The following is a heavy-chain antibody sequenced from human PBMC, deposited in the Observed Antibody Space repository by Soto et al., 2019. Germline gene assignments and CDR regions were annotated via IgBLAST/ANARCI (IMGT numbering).Heavy chain of an antibody. D-gene: IGHD3-22*01. J-gene: IGHJ4*02. CDR1: GFTFSSYA. Sequence: GGSLRLSCAASGFTFSSYAMNCVRQAPGKGLEWVSAISGSAATTHFADSVKGRFTISRDNSKNTLYLQMNSLRAEDTAVYYCARDRSYYDSSGSYSPPYWGQGTLVTVS. CDR2: ISGSAATT. V-gene: IGHV3-23*01. CDR3: ARDRSYYDSSGSYSPPY.